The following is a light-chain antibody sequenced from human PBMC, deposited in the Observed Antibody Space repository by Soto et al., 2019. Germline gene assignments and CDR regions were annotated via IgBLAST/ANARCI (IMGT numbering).Light chain of an antibody. V-gene: IGLV4-60*03. CDR1: SGRSTYI. Sequence: QAVVTQTSSASASLGSSVNLTCTLSSGRSTYIITWHQQQPGKAPRHLMKLEGSGNYNKGSGVPDRFSGSSSGADRYLSISNLQPEDEADYYCETWDTNTRVFGGVTKLTVL. CDR2: LEGSGNY. CDR3: ETWDTNTRV. J-gene: IGLJ3*02.